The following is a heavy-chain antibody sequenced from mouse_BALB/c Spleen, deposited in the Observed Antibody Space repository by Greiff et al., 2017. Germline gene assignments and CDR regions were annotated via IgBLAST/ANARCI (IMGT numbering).Heavy chain of an antibody. CDR1: GYTFTSYY. D-gene: IGHD2-14*01. J-gene: IGHJ4*01. V-gene: IGHV1S16*01. CDR3: TGYDDAMDY. Sequence: QVQLQQSGAKLVKPGASVKLSCKASGYTFTSYYMYWVKQRPGQGLEWIGEINPSNGGTNFNEKFKSKATLTVDKSSSTAYMQLSSLTSEDSAVYYCTGYDDAMDYWGQGTSVTVSS. CDR2: INPSNGGT.